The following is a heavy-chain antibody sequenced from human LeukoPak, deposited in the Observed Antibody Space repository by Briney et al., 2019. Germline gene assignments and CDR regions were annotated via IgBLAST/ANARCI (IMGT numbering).Heavy chain of an antibody. J-gene: IGHJ4*02. CDR1: GFTFSNYA. V-gene: IGHV3-23*01. D-gene: IGHD6-13*01. Sequence: PGGSLRLSCAASGFTFSNYAMSWVRQAPGKGLEWVSGISGDGGSTYYAGSVKGRFTISRGSSENALYLQMNSLRAEDTAVYYCAKTSKYSTTWYDYWGQGTLVTVSS. CDR2: ISGDGGST. CDR3: AKTSKYSTTWYDY.